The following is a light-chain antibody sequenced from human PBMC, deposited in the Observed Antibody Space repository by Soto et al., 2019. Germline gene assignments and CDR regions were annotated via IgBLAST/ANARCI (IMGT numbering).Light chain of an antibody. CDR3: ATWDVSLNPYV. CDR1: SSNIGSNT. V-gene: IGLV1-44*01. CDR2: SNN. Sequence: QSVLTQPPSASGTPGQRVTISCSGSSSNIGSNTVNWYHQLPGTAPKLLIYSNNQRPPGVSDRFSGSKSGTSASLAISGLQSEDEADYYCATWDVSLNPYVFGTGTKVT. J-gene: IGLJ1*01.